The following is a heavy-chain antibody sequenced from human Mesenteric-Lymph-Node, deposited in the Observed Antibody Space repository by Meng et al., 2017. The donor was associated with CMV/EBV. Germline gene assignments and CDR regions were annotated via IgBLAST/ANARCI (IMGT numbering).Heavy chain of an antibody. CDR2: IYYSGST. J-gene: IGHJ4*02. Sequence: SETLSLTCTVSGGSITSNDFYWGWIRQPPGKGLEWIGNIYYSGSTYYNRSLKSRVVISADTSRNQFSLKLSSVTAADTAVYYCARAPFNYFDSSGDPPDYWGQGTLVTSPQ. V-gene: IGHV4-39*07. CDR3: ARAPFNYFDSSGDPPDY. D-gene: IGHD3-22*01. CDR1: GGSITSNDFY.